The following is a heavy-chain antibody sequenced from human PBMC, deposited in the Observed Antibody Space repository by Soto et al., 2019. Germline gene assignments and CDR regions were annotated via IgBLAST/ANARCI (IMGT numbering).Heavy chain of an antibody. CDR3: ARDLDSSSSNWFDP. D-gene: IGHD6-6*01. CDR1: GYTFTGYY. Sequence: ASVKVSCKASGYTFTGYYMHWVRQAPGQGLGWMGWINPNSGGTNYAQKFQGRVTMTRDTSISTAYMELSRLRSDDTAVYYCARDLDSSSSNWFDPWGQGTLVTVSS. V-gene: IGHV1-2*02. CDR2: INPNSGGT. J-gene: IGHJ5*02.